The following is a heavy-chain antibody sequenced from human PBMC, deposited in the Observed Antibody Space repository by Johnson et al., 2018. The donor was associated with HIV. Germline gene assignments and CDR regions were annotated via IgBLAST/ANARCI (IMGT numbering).Heavy chain of an antibody. Sequence: EVQLVESGGGLVQPGGSLRLSCAASGFTVSSNYMSWVRQAPGKGLEWVANIKQDGSEKYYVDSVKGRFTISRDNAKNSLYLQMNSLRAEDTAVYYCARDAHFWVQGRARWPDVFDIWGQGTMVTVSS. CDR3: ARDAHFWVQGRARWPDVFDI. D-gene: IGHD3-10*01. CDR2: IKQDGSEK. V-gene: IGHV3-7*05. CDR1: GFTVSSNY. J-gene: IGHJ3*02.